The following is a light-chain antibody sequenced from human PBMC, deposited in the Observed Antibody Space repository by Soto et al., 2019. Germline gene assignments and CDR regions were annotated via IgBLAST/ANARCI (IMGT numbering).Light chain of an antibody. Sequence: QSVRTQPSSVSVAPGQSITISCTGTSSDVCGYNYVSWYQHHPGKAPKLIIYDVSNRPSGVSIRFSGSKSDNTASLTISGLQPEDEADYHCSSYTTSNTRQIVFGTGTKVTV. CDR1: SSDVCGYNY. CDR3: SSYTTSNTRQIV. CDR2: DVS. J-gene: IGLJ1*01. V-gene: IGLV2-14*03.